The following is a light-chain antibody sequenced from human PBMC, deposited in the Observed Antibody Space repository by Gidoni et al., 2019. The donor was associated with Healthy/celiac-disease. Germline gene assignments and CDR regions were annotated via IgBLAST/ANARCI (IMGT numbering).Light chain of an antibody. Sequence: QSVLTQPPSVSGAPGKRFTISCTGSSSNIGAGYDVHWYQQLPGTAPKLLIYGNSNRPSGVPDRFSGSKSGTSASLAITGLQAEDEADYYCQSYDSSLFWVFGGGTKLTVL. CDR1: SSNIGAGYD. J-gene: IGLJ3*02. CDR2: GNS. V-gene: IGLV1-40*01. CDR3: QSYDSSLFWV.